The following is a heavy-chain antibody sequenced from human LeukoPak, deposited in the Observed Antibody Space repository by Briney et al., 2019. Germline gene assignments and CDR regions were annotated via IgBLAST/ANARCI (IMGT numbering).Heavy chain of an antibody. J-gene: IGHJ4*02. Sequence: GASVKVSCKASGGISSNYAFTWVRQAPGQGLEWMGGIIPIFGTANYAQKFQGRVTITADESTSTAYMELSSLRSEDTAVYYCAGQNGYWGQGTLVTVSS. CDR2: IIPIFGTA. CDR1: GGISSNYA. D-gene: IGHD2-8*01. V-gene: IGHV1-69*13. CDR3: AGQNGY.